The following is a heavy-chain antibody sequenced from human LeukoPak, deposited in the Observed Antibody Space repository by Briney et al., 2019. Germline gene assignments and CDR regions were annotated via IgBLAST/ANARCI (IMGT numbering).Heavy chain of an antibody. D-gene: IGHD6-13*01. J-gene: IGHJ6*02. CDR3: AKRAAAATVRALYYYGMDV. CDR2: ISGSGGST. CDR1: GFTFSSYA. Sequence: GGSLRLSCAASGFTFSSYAMSWVRQAPGKGLEWVSAISGSGGSTYYADSVKGRFTISRDNSKNTLYLQMNSLRAEDTAVYYCAKRAAAATVRALYYYGMDVWGQGTTVTVSS. V-gene: IGHV3-23*01.